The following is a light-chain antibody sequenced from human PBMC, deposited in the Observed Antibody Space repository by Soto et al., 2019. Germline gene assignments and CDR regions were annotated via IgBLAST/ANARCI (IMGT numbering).Light chain of an antibody. CDR3: QQFDSYPYT. Sequence: DIQMTQSPSTLSASVGDRVTITCRASQNINSWLAWYQQKPGKAPKLLIYKASRLQSGVPSRFSGTESGTEFTRTISSLQPDDFATYYCQQFDSYPYTFGHGTNLEI. J-gene: IGKJ2*01. V-gene: IGKV1-5*03. CDR1: QNINSW. CDR2: KAS.